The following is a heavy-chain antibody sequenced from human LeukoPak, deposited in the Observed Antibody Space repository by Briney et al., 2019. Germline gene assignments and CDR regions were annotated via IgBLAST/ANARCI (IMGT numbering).Heavy chain of an antibody. CDR2: INPSGGST. V-gene: IGHV1-46*01. Sequence: GASVKVSCKASGYTFTSYYMHWVRQAPGQGLEWMGIINPSGGSTNYAQRFQGRVTMTRDTSTSTDYMELSSRGSEDTAVYYCARATVTLNWCDPWGQGTLVTVSS. J-gene: IGHJ5*02. CDR1: GYTFTSYY. CDR3: ARATVTLNWCDP. D-gene: IGHD4-17*01.